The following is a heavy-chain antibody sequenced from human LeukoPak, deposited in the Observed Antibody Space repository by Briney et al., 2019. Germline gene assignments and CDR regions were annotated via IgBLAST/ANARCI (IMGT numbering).Heavy chain of an antibody. CDR2: VYYRGTT. CDR1: GDSISSYY. D-gene: IGHD7-27*01. CDR3: ARGHWGLDS. Sequence: SETLSLTCSVSGDSISSYYWSWIRQPAGKGLEWIGNVYYRGTTNYNPSLKNRVTIAVDTSKKQVSLKVTAMTAADTAVYYCARGHWGLDSWGQGTLVSVSS. J-gene: IGHJ4*02. V-gene: IGHV4-59*01.